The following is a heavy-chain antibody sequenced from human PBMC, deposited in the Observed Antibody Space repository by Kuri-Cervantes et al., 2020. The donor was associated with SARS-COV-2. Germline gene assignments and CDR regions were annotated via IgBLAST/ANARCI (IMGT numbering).Heavy chain of an antibody. CDR2: ISYDGSNK. CDR3: ARDGYDSSGYYLDY. CDR1: GFTFSSYA. Sequence: GESLKISCAASGFTFSSYAMHWVRQAPGKGLEWVAVISYDGSNKYYADSVKSRFTISRDNSKNTLYLQMNSLRAEDTAVYYCARDGYDSSGYYLDYWGQGTLVTVSS. V-gene: IGHV3-30-3*01. D-gene: IGHD3-22*01. J-gene: IGHJ4*02.